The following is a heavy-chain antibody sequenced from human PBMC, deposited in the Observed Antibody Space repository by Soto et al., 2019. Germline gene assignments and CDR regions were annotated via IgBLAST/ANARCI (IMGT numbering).Heavy chain of an antibody. J-gene: IGHJ4*02. D-gene: IGHD6-19*01. V-gene: IGHV3-43*01. Sequence: EVQLVESGGVVVQPGGSLRLSCAASGFTFGDFTMHWVRQAPGKGLEWVSLINWDGGSTYYADSVKGRFTISRDNSKNSLYLQMNSLRTEDTAFYYCAKDLAGSGWYSLDYWGQGTLVTVSS. CDR1: GFTFGDFT. CDR3: AKDLAGSGWYSLDY. CDR2: INWDGGST.